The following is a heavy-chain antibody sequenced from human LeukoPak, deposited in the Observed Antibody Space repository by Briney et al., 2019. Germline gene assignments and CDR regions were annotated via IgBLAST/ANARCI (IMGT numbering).Heavy chain of an antibody. Sequence: GGSLRLSCTASGFTFGDYAMSWVRQAPGEGLEWVGFIRSKAYGGTTEYAASVKGRFTISRDDSKSIAYLQMNSLKTEDTAVYYCTRGGLRFLEWSSGDYWGQGTLVTVSS. CDR1: GFTFGDYA. D-gene: IGHD3-3*01. CDR3: TRGGLRFLEWSSGDY. J-gene: IGHJ4*02. CDR2: IRSKAYGGTT. V-gene: IGHV3-49*04.